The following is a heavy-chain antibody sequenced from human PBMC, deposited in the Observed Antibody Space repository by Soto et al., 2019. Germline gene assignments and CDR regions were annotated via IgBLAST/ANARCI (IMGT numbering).Heavy chain of an antibody. CDR2: ISHDGSDK. J-gene: IGHJ4*02. D-gene: IGHD3-22*01. Sequence: GGSLRLSCAASGFPFGDFGMHWLRQAPGKGLEWVAVISHDGSDKFYADSVKGRFTISRDNSKNTLYLQMNSLRAEDTAVYYCAKDTHHYDSSGSFDYWGQGTRVTVSS. CDR3: AKDTHHYDSSGSFDY. CDR1: GFPFGDFG. V-gene: IGHV3-30*18.